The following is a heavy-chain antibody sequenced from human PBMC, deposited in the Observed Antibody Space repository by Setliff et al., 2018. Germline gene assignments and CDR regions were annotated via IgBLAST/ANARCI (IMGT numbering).Heavy chain of an antibody. Sequence: SETLSLTCTVSGGSISGYYWNWIRQTPEMRLEWIGHIHFSGNTHFNPSLMSRVTMSVDTSKNQFSLNVNSVTSADTAVYYCVRGGSAWAWNYDLWGRGTLGTVS. CDR1: GGSISGYY. CDR3: VRGGSAWAWNYDL. J-gene: IGHJ2*01. CDR2: IHFSGNT. V-gene: IGHV4-59*01. D-gene: IGHD3-16*01.